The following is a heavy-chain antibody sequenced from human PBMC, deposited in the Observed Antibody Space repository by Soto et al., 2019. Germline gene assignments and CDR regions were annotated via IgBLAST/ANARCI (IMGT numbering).Heavy chain of an antibody. D-gene: IGHD3-10*01. CDR2: INHSGST. CDR3: ARAMYYYGSGSYPNYYYYGMDV. Sequence: SETLSLTCAVYCGSFSGYYWSWIRQPPGKGLEWIGEINHSGSTNYNPSLKSRVTISVDTSKNQFSLKLSSVTAADTAVYYCARAMYYYGSGSYPNYYYYGMDVWGQGTTVTVSS. J-gene: IGHJ6*02. V-gene: IGHV4-34*01. CDR1: CGSFSGYY.